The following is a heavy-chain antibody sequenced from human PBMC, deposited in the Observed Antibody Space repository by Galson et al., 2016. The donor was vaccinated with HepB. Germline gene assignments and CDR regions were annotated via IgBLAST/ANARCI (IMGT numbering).Heavy chain of an antibody. V-gene: IGHV1-8*01. D-gene: IGHD6-19*01. Sequence: SVKVSCKASGYTFTSYGINWVRQAPGQGLEWMAWMNPSNGNTGSAQKFQARLTMTRNTSITTAYMELSGLTSDDTAVYHCAKGRDMEVAGEWGQGTLVTVSS. CDR1: GYTFTSYG. J-gene: IGHJ4*02. CDR3: AKGRDMEVAGE. CDR2: MNPSNGNT.